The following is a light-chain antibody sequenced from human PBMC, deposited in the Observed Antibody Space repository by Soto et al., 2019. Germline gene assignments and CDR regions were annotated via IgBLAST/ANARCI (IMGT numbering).Light chain of an antibody. CDR3: QQYGGSPTWT. V-gene: IGKV3-20*01. CDR1: QSVSSGY. J-gene: IGKJ1*01. CDR2: GAS. Sequence: EIVLTQSPNTLSLSPGERATLSCRASQSVSSGYLAWYQQKPGQAPRLLIYGASSRATGIPDRFSGSGSGTHFPGTDFTLTISRLEPEDFAVYYCQQYGGSPTWTFSQGTKVEIK.